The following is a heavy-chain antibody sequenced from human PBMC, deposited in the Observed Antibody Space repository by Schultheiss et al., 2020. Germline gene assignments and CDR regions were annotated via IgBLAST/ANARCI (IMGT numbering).Heavy chain of an antibody. CDR2: IWYDGSNK. V-gene: IGHV3-33*01. J-gene: IGHJ3*02. CDR1: GFTFSSYG. D-gene: IGHD5-24*01. CDR3: ARGFIPQMADAVDI. Sequence: GGSLRLSCAASGFTFSSYGMHWVRQAPGKGLEWVAVIWYDGSNKYYADSVKGRFTISRDNAKNSLYLQMNSLRAEDTAVYYCARGFIPQMADAVDIWGQGTMVTVSS.